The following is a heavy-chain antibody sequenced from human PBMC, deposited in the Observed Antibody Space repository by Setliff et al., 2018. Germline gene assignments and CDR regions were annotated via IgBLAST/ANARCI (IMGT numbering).Heavy chain of an antibody. Sequence: GGSLRLSCAASGFTFSDYYMSWIRQAPGKGLEWVSYISSSGSTIYYADSVKGRFTISRDNAKNSLYLQMNSLRSDDTAVYYCARAGQQQLVQNYGFDPWGQGTLVTVSS. CDR1: GFTFSDYY. D-gene: IGHD6-13*01. CDR3: ARAGQQQLVQNYGFDP. V-gene: IGHV3-11*01. J-gene: IGHJ5*02. CDR2: ISSSGSTI.